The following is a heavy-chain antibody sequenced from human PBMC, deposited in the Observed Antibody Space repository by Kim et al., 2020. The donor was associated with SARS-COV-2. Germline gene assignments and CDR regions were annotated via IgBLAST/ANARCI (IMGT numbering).Heavy chain of an antibody. V-gene: IGHV5-51*01. D-gene: IGHD6-13*01. J-gene: IGHJ6*02. CDR3: ARHVEAAGYGMDV. Sequence: YSPSFHGQVTISADKSISTAYLQGSSLKASDTAMYYCARHVEAAGYGMDVWGQGTTVTVSS.